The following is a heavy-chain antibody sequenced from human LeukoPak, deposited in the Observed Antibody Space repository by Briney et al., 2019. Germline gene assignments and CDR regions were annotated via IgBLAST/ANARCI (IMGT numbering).Heavy chain of an antibody. CDR1: GFTFSTYG. D-gene: IGHD6-13*01. Sequence: GGSLRLSCAASGFTFSTYGMHWVRQAPGKGLEWGSAISGSGGSTYYADSVKGRFTISRDNAKNTLYLQMNSLRAEDTAVYYCAREDSWQGYYYYYYMDVWGKGTTVTVSS. V-gene: IGHV3-23*01. CDR3: AREDSWQGYYYYYYMDV. CDR2: ISGSGGST. J-gene: IGHJ6*03.